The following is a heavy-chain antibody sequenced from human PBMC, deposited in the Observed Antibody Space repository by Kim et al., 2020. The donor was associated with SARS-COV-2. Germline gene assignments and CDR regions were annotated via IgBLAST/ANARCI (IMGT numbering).Heavy chain of an antibody. Sequence: GGSLRLSCAASGFTFSSYGMHWVRQAPGKGLEWVAVISYDGSNKYYADSVKGRFTISRDNSKNTLYLQMNSLRAEDTAVYYCAKDSWDGYNLDAFDIWGQGTMVTVSS. V-gene: IGHV3-30*18. CDR1: GFTFSSYG. D-gene: IGHD5-12*01. CDR3: AKDSWDGYNLDAFDI. CDR2: ISYDGSNK. J-gene: IGHJ3*02.